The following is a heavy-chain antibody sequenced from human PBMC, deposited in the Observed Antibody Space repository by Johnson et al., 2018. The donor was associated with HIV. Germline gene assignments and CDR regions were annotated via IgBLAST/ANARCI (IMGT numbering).Heavy chain of an antibody. CDR2: ISWNTGSI. CDR1: GFTFDDYA. Sequence: VQLVESGGGLVQPGRSLRLSCAASGFTFDDYAMHWVRQAPGKGLEWVSGISWNTGSIGYADSVKGRLTISRDNDKNSLYLQMNSLRGEDTALYYCAKDMASDYAHAFDIWGQGTMVTVSS. J-gene: IGHJ3*02. V-gene: IGHV3-9*01. D-gene: IGHD4-17*01. CDR3: AKDMASDYAHAFDI.